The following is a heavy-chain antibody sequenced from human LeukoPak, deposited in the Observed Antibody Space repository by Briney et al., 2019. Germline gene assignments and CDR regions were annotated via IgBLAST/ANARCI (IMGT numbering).Heavy chain of an antibody. V-gene: IGHV1-69*04. Sequence: ASVKVSCKASGGTFSSYAISWVRQAPGQGLEWMGRIIPILGIANYAQKFQGRVTITADKSTSTAYMELSSLRSEDTAVYYCASRTRHYYDSSGLGDWGQGTLVTVSS. CDR3: ASRTRHYYDSSGLGD. J-gene: IGHJ4*02. CDR2: IIPILGIA. CDR1: GGTFSSYA. D-gene: IGHD3-22*01.